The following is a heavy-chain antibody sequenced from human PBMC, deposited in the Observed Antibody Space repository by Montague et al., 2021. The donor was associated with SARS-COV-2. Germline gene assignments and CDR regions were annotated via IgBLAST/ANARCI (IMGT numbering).Heavy chain of an antibody. D-gene: IGHD3-9*01. Sequence: SLRLSCAASGFTFSNYEMNWVRQAPGKGLEWVSYITSSGSTIYYADSVKGRFTISRDNAKNSLFLQMNSLRAEDTAVYYCARDLRDYDILTGYLWGQGTLVTVSS. J-gene: IGHJ4*02. V-gene: IGHV3-48*03. CDR1: GFTFSNYE. CDR3: ARDLRDYDILTGYL. CDR2: ITSSGSTI.